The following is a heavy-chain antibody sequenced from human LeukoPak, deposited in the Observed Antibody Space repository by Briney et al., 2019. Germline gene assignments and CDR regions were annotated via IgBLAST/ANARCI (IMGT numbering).Heavy chain of an antibody. V-gene: IGHV5-51*01. Sequence: GESLKISCKGSGYSFTSYWIGWVRQMPGKGLEWMGIIYPGDSATRYSPSFQGQVTISADKSISTAYLQWSSLKASDTAMYYCARHGQYYDFWSGYYWFDPWGQGTLVTVSS. CDR2: IYPGDSAT. CDR3: ARHGQYYDFWSGYYWFDP. CDR1: GYSFTSYW. J-gene: IGHJ5*02. D-gene: IGHD3-3*01.